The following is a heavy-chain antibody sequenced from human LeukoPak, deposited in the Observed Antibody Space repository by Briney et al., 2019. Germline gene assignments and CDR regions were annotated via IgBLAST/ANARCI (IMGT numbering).Heavy chain of an antibody. J-gene: IGHJ4*02. CDR2: INHSGST. Sequence: SETLSLTCAVYGWSFSGYYWSWIRQPPGRGLEWIGEINHSGSTNYNPSLKSRVTISVDTSKNQFSLKLSSVTAGDTAVYYCARTYSSGYYYDYWGQGTLVTVSS. CDR3: ARTYSSGYYYDY. V-gene: IGHV4-34*01. CDR1: GWSFSGYY. D-gene: IGHD3-22*01.